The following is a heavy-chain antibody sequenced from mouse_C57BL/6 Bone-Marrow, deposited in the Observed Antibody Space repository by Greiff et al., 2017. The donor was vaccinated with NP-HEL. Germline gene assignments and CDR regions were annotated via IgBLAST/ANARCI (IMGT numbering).Heavy chain of an antibody. CDR1: GFTFSSYA. CDR2: ISSGGDYI. D-gene: IGHD1-1*01. Sequence: EVQVVESGEGLVKPGGSLKLSCAASGFTFSSYAMSWVRQTPEKRLEWVAYISSGGDYIYYADTVKGRFTISRDNARNTLYLQMSSLKSEDTAMYYCTRDDYYGSSPGGTFFAYWGQGTLVTVSA. J-gene: IGHJ3*01. V-gene: IGHV5-9-1*02. CDR3: TRDDYYGSSPGGTFFAY.